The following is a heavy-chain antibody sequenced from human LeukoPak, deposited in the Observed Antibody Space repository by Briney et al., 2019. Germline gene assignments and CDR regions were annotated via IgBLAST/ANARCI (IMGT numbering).Heavy chain of an antibody. D-gene: IGHD6-13*01. Sequence: GGSLRLSCAASGFTFSDYYMTWLRQAPGKGLEWVSFISRSGNTIYYADSVKGRFTLSRDSAKNSLYLQMNSLRADDSAMYYCAREVAASAKLDYWGQGTLVTVSS. J-gene: IGHJ4*02. CDR2: ISRSGNTI. CDR1: GFTFSDYY. V-gene: IGHV3-11*01. CDR3: AREVAASAKLDY.